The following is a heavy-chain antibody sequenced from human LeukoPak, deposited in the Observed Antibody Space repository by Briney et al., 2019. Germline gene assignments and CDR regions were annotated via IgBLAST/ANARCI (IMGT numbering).Heavy chain of an antibody. CDR1: GLTVTNVW. CDR3: ATSNHIATIPVVLMDLYYGLDV. V-gene: IGHV3-15*01. CDR2: IKSESEGETT. D-gene: IGHD2-8*01. J-gene: IGHJ6*02. Sequence: PGGSLRLSCAVSGLTVTNVWMTWVRQVPGKGLEWIGRIKSESEGETTDYAAPVRGRFTMSRDVSKNTLHLKMEGLKTGDTAIYYCATSNHIATIPVVLMDLYYGLDVWGQGTAVTVSS.